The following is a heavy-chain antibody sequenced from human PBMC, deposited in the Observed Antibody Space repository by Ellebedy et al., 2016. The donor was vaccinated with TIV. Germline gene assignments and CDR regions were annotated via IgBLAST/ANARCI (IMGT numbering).Heavy chain of an antibody. CDR3: ARGWWDYGA. V-gene: IGHV3-7*01. D-gene: IGHD4/OR15-4a*01. CDR1: GFPFSGYS. Sequence: PGGSLRLSCVASGFPFSGYSMRWVRQARGKGLEWVATIKHDGGEKFYADSVKGRFTISRYNAKNSLYLQMDSVRGEDTAVYYCARGWWDYGAWGQGAHVTVSS. CDR2: IKHDGGEK. J-gene: IGHJ5*02.